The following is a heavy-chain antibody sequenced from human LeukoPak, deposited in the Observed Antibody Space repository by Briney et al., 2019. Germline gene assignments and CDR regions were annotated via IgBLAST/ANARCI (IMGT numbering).Heavy chain of an antibody. J-gene: IGHJ4*02. V-gene: IGHV1-18*01. CDR2: IGAFNSNT. Sequence: GVSENVPRQPSRYTFNNYGISRVRQAPGHGRECMEQIGAFNSNTTYAQHLHDTVTTTTDTSTSTAYTELTRLRSDDTAVYYRACTHDSCGQGTLVTVSS. D-gene: IGHD2-8*01. CDR3: ACTHDS. CDR1: RYTFNNYG.